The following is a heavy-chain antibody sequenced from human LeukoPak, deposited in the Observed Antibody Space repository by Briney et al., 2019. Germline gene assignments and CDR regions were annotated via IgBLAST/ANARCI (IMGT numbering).Heavy chain of an antibody. J-gene: IGHJ4*02. D-gene: IGHD3-10*01. CDR3: ARGYAKVAAVPGSIITGAIYFDS. CDR1: GGSFSGYY. Sequence: SETLSLSCAVYGGSFSGYYWSWIRQPPGEGLEWIGEINHSGNTTNTPTLKSRVTISVDTSKNQFSLSLTSVTAADTAVYSCARGYAKVAAVPGSIITGAIYFDSWGQGTLVTVSS. V-gene: IGHV4-34*01. CDR2: INHSGNT.